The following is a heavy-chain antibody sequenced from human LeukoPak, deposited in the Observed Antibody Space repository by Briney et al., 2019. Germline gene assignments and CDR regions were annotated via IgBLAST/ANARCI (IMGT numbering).Heavy chain of an antibody. J-gene: IGHJ4*02. D-gene: IGHD2-15*01. Sequence: PGGSLRLSCAASGFTFSSYAMHWVRQAPGKGLEWVAVISYDGSNKYYADSVKGRFTISRDNSKNTLYLQMNSLRAEDTAVYYCARDPGGCSGGSCYSSFFDYWGQGTLVTVSS. CDR1: GFTFSSYA. V-gene: IGHV3-30-3*01. CDR3: ARDPGGCSGGSCYSSFFDY. CDR2: ISYDGSNK.